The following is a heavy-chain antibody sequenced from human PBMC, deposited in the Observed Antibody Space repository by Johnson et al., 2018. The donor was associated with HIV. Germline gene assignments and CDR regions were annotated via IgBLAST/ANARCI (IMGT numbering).Heavy chain of an antibody. Sequence: QVQLVESGGSVVRHGGSLRLSCAASGFSFSDYYMSWIRQAPGKGLEWVAVISYDGSNKYYADSVKGRFTISRDNAKNSLFLQMNSLRAEDTALYYCARHRGVYPTSPGGVGAFDFWGPGTMVTVSS. J-gene: IGHJ3*01. D-gene: IGHD1-26*01. V-gene: IGHV3-30-3*01. CDR1: GFSFSDYY. CDR3: ARHRGVYPTSPGGVGAFDF. CDR2: ISYDGSNK.